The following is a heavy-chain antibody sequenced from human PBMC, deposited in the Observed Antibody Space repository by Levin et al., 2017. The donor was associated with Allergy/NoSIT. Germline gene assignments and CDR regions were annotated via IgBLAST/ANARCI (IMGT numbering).Heavy chain of an antibody. Sequence: SETLSLTCAVYGGSFSGYYWSWIRQPPGKGLEWIGEINHSGSTNYNPSLKSRVTISVDTSKNQFSLKLSSVTAADTAVYYCARGGVRGVIRHWFDPWGQGTLVTVSS. CDR1: GGSFSGYY. D-gene: IGHD3-10*01. J-gene: IGHJ5*02. V-gene: IGHV4-34*01. CDR2: INHSGST. CDR3: ARGGVRGVIRHWFDP.